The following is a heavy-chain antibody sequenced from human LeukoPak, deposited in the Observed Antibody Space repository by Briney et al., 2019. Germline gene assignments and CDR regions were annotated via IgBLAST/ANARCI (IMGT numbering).Heavy chain of an antibody. CDR1: GGTFSSYV. CDR3: ARGPPGYSSGWYDPLDY. Sequence: ASVKVSCKASGGTFSSYVISWVRQAPGQGLEWMGGIIPFFGTANYAQKFQGRVTITTDESTSTAYMELSSLRSEDTAVYYCARGPPGYSSGWYDPLDYWGQGTLVTVSS. D-gene: IGHD6-19*01. CDR2: IIPFFGTA. J-gene: IGHJ4*02. V-gene: IGHV1-69*05.